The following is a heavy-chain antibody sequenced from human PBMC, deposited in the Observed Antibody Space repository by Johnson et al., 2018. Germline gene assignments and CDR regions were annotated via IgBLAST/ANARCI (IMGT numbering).Heavy chain of an antibody. Sequence: EVQLLESGGGLVKPGGSLRLSCAASGFTFSNAWMNWVRQAPGKGLEWVGRIKSKTAGGTTDYAAPVKGRFTISRHDSKTPLYLQRNSLKTEATAVYYCTTDPSSGDYDYYMDVGGKGTTVTVSS. V-gene: IGHV3-15*07. CDR1: GFTFSNAW. J-gene: IGHJ6*03. CDR3: TTDPSSGDYDYYMDV. D-gene: IGHD4-17*01. CDR2: IKSKTAGGTT.